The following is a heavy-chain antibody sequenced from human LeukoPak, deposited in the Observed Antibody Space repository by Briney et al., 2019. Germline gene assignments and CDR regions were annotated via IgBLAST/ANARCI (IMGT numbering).Heavy chain of an antibody. V-gene: IGHV3-23*01. CDR2: ISGGGGSS. J-gene: IGHJ4*02. Sequence: GGSLRLSCAASGFIFSSYAMSWVRQAPGKGLEWVSGISGGGGSSYYADSVKGRFTISRDKSKNTLYLQMNSLRAEDTAVYYCAMTGNWNTTPAYWGQGTLVTVSS. CDR3: AMTGNWNTTPAY. CDR1: GFIFSSYA. D-gene: IGHD1/OR15-1a*01.